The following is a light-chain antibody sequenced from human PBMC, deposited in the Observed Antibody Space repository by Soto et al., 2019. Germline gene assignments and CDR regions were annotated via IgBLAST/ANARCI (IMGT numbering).Light chain of an antibody. Sequence: EIVLTQSPATLSLSPGESATLSCRASQSVSSRYLAWYQQKPGQAPRLLIYGASSRASGIPDRFSGSGSGTEFTLTISSLKSEDYAVYYCQQYKSWPPITFGQGTRLEIK. CDR3: QQYKSWPPIT. V-gene: IGKV3-20*01. CDR1: QSVSSRY. J-gene: IGKJ5*01. CDR2: GAS.